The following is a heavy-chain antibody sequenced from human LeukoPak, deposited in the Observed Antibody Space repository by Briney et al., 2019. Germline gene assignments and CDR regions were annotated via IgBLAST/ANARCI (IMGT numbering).Heavy chain of an antibody. Sequence: GASVKVSCKASGYTFTGYYMHWVRQAPGQGLEWMGWINPNSGGTNYAQKFQGGVTMTRDTSISTAYMELSRLRSDDTAVYYCARSRSSSWYGIFDYWGQGTLVTVSS. D-gene: IGHD6-13*01. CDR3: ARSRSSSWYGIFDY. CDR1: GYTFTGYY. CDR2: INPNSGGT. J-gene: IGHJ4*02. V-gene: IGHV1-2*02.